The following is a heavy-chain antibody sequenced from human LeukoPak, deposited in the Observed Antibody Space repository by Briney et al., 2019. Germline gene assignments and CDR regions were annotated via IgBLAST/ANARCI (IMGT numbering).Heavy chain of an antibody. V-gene: IGHV3-30*03. Sequence: GGSLRLSCAASGFTFSNYGMHWVRQAPGKGLEWVVVISYDGSNKYYADSVKGRFTISRDNSKNTLYLQMNSLRAEDTAVYYCARDSNSLGLFDYWGQGTLVTVSS. CDR1: GFTFSNYG. J-gene: IGHJ4*02. CDR2: ISYDGSNK. D-gene: IGHD3-16*01. CDR3: ARDSNSLGLFDY.